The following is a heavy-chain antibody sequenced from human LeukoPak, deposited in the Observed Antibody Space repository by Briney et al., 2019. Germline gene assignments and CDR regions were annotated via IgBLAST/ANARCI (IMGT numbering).Heavy chain of an antibody. V-gene: IGHV4-59*01. Sequence: SETLSLTCTVSGGSISSYYWSWIRQPPGKGLEWIGYIYYSGSTNYNPSLKSRVTISVDTSKNQFSLKLSSVTAADTAVYYCARVQLERRRSYYYYMDVWGKGTTVTISS. CDR1: GGSISSYY. CDR2: IYYSGST. CDR3: ARVQLERRRSYYYYMDV. D-gene: IGHD1-1*01. J-gene: IGHJ6*03.